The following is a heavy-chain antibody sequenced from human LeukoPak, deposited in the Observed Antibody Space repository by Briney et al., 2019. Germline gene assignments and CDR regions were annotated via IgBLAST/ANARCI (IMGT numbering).Heavy chain of an antibody. D-gene: IGHD3-22*01. CDR2: ISYDGSNK. Sequence: QPGRSLRLSCAASGFTFSSYGMHWVRQAPGKGLEWVAVISYDGSNKYYADSVKGRFTISRDNPKNTLYLQMNSLRAEDTAVYYCAKDPAGDSRKVPAGLWGQGTLVTVSS. V-gene: IGHV3-30*18. CDR1: GFTFSSYG. CDR3: AKDPAGDSRKVPAGL. J-gene: IGHJ4*02.